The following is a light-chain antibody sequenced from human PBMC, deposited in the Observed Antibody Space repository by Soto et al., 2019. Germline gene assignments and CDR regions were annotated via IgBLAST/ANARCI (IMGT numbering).Light chain of an antibody. CDR2: GAS. J-gene: IGKJ4*01. CDR1: QGISSY. CDR3: QKYNSAPLT. V-gene: IGKV1-27*01. Sequence: DIQMTQSPSSLSASVGDRVTITCRASQGISSYLAWYQQKPGKVPKLLIYGASTLQSGVPSRFSGSGSGTDFTLTISSLQPEDVATDYCQKYNSAPLTFGGGTKVEIK.